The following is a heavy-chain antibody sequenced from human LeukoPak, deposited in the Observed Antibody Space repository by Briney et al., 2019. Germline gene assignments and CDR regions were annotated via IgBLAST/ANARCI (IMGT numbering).Heavy chain of an antibody. J-gene: IGHJ4*02. CDR1: RDSVSSNSAA. Sequence: SQTLSLTCAISRDSVSSNSAAWNWIRQSPSRGLEWLGRTYYRSKRYNDYAVSVKSRITINPDTSKNQFSLQLNSVTPEDTAVYYCARGGYSSGWAVWFDYWGQGTLVSVSS. CDR2: TYYRSKRYN. V-gene: IGHV6-1*01. CDR3: ARGGYSSGWAVWFDY. D-gene: IGHD6-19*01.